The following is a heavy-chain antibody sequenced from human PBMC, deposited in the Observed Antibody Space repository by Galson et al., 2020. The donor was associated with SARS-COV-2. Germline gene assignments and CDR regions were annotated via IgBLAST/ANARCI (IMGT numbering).Heavy chain of an antibody. J-gene: IGHJ2*01. CDR1: GYTFTGYY. CDR3: ARKTGNYWYFDL. Sequence: ASVKVSCKASGYTFTGYYINWVRQAPGQGLEWMGWIIPNSGATNYAQKFHGRVTMTSDTSINTTYMELSRLKSDDTAVFYCARKTGNYWYFDLWGRGTLITVSS. CDR2: IIPNSGAT. V-gene: IGHV1-2*02. D-gene: IGHD7-27*01.